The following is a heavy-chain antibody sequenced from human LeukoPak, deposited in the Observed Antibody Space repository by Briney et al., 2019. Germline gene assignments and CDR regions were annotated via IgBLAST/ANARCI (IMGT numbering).Heavy chain of an antibody. CDR1: GFTLRSYA. V-gene: IGHV3-21*06. CDR2: IDSSGGYM. J-gene: IGHJ4*02. Sequence: GGSLRLSCAASGFTLRSYAMSWVRQAPGKGLEWVSSIDSSGGYMFYTDSVKGRFIISRDNAKDSLYLQMNNLRAEDTAVYYCLRGDRRDYWGQGTLVTVSS. CDR3: LRGDRRDY.